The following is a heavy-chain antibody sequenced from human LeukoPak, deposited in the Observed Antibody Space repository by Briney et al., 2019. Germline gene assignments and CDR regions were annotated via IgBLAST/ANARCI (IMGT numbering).Heavy chain of an antibody. Sequence: PSETLSLTCAVYGGSFSGYYWSWIRQPPGKGLEWIGEINHSGSTNYNPPLKSRVTISVDTSKHQFSLKLSSVTAADTAVYYCARGSVFGYCSSTSCKGYYYYGMDVWGQGTTVTVSS. CDR2: INHSGST. D-gene: IGHD2-2*01. CDR1: GGSFSGYY. CDR3: ARGSVFGYCSSTSCKGYYYYGMDV. V-gene: IGHV4-34*01. J-gene: IGHJ6*02.